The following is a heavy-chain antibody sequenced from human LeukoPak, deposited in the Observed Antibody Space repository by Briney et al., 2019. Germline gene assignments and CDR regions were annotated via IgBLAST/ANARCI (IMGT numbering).Heavy chain of an antibody. CDR2: ISGSGGST. CDR3: AKVSRPAYSSSSSYYYYYMDV. Sequence: GGSLRLSCAASGFTFSSYAMSWVRQALRKGVEWGSAISGSGGSTYYADSVKGRFTISRDNSKNTLYLQMNSLRAEDTAVYYCAKVSRPAYSSSSSYYYYYMDVWGKGTTVTVSS. V-gene: IGHV3-23*01. CDR1: GFTFSSYA. J-gene: IGHJ6*03. D-gene: IGHD6-6*01.